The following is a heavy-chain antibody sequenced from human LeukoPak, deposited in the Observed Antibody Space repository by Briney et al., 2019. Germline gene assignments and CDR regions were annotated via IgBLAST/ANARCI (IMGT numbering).Heavy chain of an antibody. D-gene: IGHD3/OR15-3a*01. Sequence: SETLSLTCPVSGVSIGSSNSYWGWLRQPPGKGLEWIGSIYYSGNTYYNASLKSQVSISIDTSKNQFSLRLTSVTAADTAVYYCARQTGSGLFILPGGQGTLVTVSS. V-gene: IGHV4-39*01. CDR1: GVSIGSSNSY. CDR2: IYYSGNT. J-gene: IGHJ4*02. CDR3: ARQTGSGLFILP.